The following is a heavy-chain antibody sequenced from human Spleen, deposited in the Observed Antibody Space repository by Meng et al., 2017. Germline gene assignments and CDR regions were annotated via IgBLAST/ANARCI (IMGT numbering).Heavy chain of an antibody. D-gene: IGHD4-11*01. J-gene: IGHJ4*02. V-gene: IGHV4-34*01. CDR1: GGSFSDYY. CDR3: ARGPTTMAHDFDY. Sequence: GQLPQWGAGLLKPSETLSLTCVVSGGSFSDYYWSWIRQSPGKGLEWIGEINHSGSTNYNPSLESRATISVDTSQNNLSLKLSSVTAADSAVYYCARGPTTMAHDFDYWGQGTLVTVSS. CDR2: INHSGST.